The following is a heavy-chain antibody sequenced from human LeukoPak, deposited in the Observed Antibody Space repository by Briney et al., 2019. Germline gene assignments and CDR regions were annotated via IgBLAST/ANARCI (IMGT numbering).Heavy chain of an antibody. CDR3: ARVRSGSYYYYHGMDV. D-gene: IGHD1-26*01. CDR2: IYPGDSDT. CDR1: GYNFTNYW. Sequence: GESLKISCKGSGYNFTNYWFGWVRQMPGKGLEWMGIIYPGDSDTRYSPSFQGQVTISADKSISTAYLQWSSLKASDTAMYYCARVRSGSYYYYHGMDVWGQGTTVTVSS. J-gene: IGHJ6*02. V-gene: IGHV5-51*01.